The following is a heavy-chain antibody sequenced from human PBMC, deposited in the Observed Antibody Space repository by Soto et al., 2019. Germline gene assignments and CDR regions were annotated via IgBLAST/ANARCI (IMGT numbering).Heavy chain of an antibody. J-gene: IGHJ2*01. CDR3: ARLRVGVNWYFDL. CDR1: GFNFGDHY. CDR2: VSSTGSYT. V-gene: IGHV3-11*06. Sequence: QMQLVESGGGLVKPGGSLRLSCAASGFNFGDHYMSWVRQAPGKGLEWVSFVSSTGSYTKYSDSVGGRFTVSRDNGKNSLHLQLNSLRVEDTAVYYCARLRVGVNWYFDLWGRGTLVTVSS. D-gene: IGHD1-26*01.